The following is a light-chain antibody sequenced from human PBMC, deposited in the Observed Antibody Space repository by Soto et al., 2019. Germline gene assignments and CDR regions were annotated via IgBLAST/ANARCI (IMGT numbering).Light chain of an antibody. CDR2: DGS. Sequence: LATLSVSPGERANLSCRASQSVSSNLAWYQQKPGQAPRPLIYDGSKRAAGVPDRISGDGSGTDYTLTISSLEPEDFAVYYCQQRTRWPMTFGQGTRLEIK. V-gene: IGKV3-11*01. J-gene: IGKJ5*01. CDR3: QQRTRWPMT. CDR1: QSVSSN.